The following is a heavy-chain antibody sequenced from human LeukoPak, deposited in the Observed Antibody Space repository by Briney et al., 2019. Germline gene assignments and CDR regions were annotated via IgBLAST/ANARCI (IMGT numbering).Heavy chain of an antibody. CDR3: ARGVSGGATCVDY. V-gene: IGHV4-34*01. CDR2: INHSGST. Sequence: PSETLSLTCAVYGGSFSGYYWSWIRQPPGKGLEWIGEINHSGSTNYNPSLKSRVTISVDTSKNQFSLKLSSVTAADTAVYYCARGVSGGATCVDYWGQGTLVTVSS. D-gene: IGHD1-26*01. CDR1: GGSFSGYY. J-gene: IGHJ4*02.